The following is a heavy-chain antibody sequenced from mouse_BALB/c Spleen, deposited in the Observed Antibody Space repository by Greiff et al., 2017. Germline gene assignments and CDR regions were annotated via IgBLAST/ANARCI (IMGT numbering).Heavy chain of an antibody. CDR1: GFTFSSYT. V-gene: IGHV5-12-2*01. CDR2: ISNGGGST. D-gene: IGHD1-1*01. CDR3: AREYYGSSDEAMDY. Sequence: EVKLVESGGGLMQPGGSLKLSCAASGFTFSSYTMSWVRQTPEKRLEWVAYISNGGGSTYYPDTVKGRFTISRDNAKNTLYLQMSSLKSEDTAMYYCAREYYGSSDEAMDYWGQGTSVTVSS. J-gene: IGHJ4*01.